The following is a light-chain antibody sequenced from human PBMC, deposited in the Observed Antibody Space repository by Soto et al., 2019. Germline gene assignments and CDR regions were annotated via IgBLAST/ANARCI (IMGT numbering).Light chain of an antibody. CDR1: RSDIGSYNY. CDR3: ISYTGSSTSYV. J-gene: IGLJ1*01. Sequence: QSALTQPASVSGSPGQSITISCSGTRSDIGSYNYVAWYQQFPGKTPKILIYGVSNRPSGVSSRFSGSKSGNTASLTISGLQAEDDADYYCISYTGSSTSYVFGRWPKVTVL. CDR2: GVS. V-gene: IGLV2-14*01.